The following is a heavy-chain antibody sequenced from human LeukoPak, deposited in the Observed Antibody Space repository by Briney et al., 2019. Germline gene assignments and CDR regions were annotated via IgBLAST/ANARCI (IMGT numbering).Heavy chain of an antibody. D-gene: IGHD3-22*01. J-gene: IGHJ4*02. CDR3: ARLWNYYDSSGWAFFDY. V-gene: IGHV4-39*01. CDR1: GDSISSNSYY. Sequence: SETLSLTCTASGDSISSNSYYWGWIRQPPGKGLEWIGSIYYSGTTYYNPSLKSRVTISVDTSKNQFSLKLSSVTAADTAVYYCARLWNYYDSSGWAFFDYWGQGTLVTVSS. CDR2: IYYSGTT.